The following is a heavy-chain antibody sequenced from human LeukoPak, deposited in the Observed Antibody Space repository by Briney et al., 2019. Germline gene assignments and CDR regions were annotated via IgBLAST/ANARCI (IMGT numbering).Heavy chain of an antibody. CDR1: EFTFNNYA. CDR3: AKYSSGWVNDY. CDR2: ISGSGGST. Sequence: AGGSLRLSCATSEFTFNNYAMSWVRQAPGKGLEWVSTISGSGGSTYIADSVKGRFTISRDNSKNTLSLQMNSLRAEDTALYYCAKYSSGWVNDYWGQGTLVTVSS. J-gene: IGHJ4*02. D-gene: IGHD6-19*01. V-gene: IGHV3-23*01.